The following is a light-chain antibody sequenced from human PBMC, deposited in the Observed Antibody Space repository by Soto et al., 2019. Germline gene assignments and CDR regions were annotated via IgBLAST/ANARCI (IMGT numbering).Light chain of an antibody. Sequence: EIVLTQSPATLSLSPGERATLSCRASQSVSSYLAWYQQKPGQAPSLLIYDASNRATGIPARFSGSGSGTDLTLTISSLEPEDGEVYDGQQFSSYPLTFGGGTKVDIK. V-gene: IGKV3-11*01. CDR2: DAS. CDR1: QSVSSY. CDR3: QQFSSYPLT. J-gene: IGKJ4*01.